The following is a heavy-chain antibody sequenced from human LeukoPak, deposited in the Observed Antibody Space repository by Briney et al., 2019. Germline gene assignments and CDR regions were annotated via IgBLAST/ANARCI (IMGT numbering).Heavy chain of an antibody. CDR3: VRGLIQEVFFDY. Sequence: ASVKVSCKASGYTFTSYGISWVRQAPGQGLEWMGWISAYNGNTNYAQKLQGRVTMTTDTSTSTAYMELRSLRSDDTTVYYCVRGLIQEVFFDYWGQGTLVTVSS. CDR1: GYTFTSYG. CDR2: ISAYNGNT. V-gene: IGHV1-18*01. J-gene: IGHJ4*02. D-gene: IGHD2-21*01.